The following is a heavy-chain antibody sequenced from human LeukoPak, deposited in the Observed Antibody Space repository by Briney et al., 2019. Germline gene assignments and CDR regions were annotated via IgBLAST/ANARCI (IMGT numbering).Heavy chain of an antibody. V-gene: IGHV3-30*02. CDR2: IPSDGSNK. CDR1: GFTFSGYG. Sequence: GGSLRLSCAASGFTFSGYGMHWVRQAPGKGLEWVAFIPSDGSNKYYADSVKGRFTISRDNSKNTVDLQMNSLRPEDTAVYYCVKGRNAYFDYWGQGALVTASS. CDR3: VKGRNAYFDY. J-gene: IGHJ4*02.